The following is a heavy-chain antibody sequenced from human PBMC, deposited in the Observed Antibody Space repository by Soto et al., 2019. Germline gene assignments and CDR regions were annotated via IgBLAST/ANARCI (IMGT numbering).Heavy chain of an antibody. Sequence: SETLSLTCSVSGGSIRDYFWTWVRQPPGKGLEWIGYISSSGTINYNPSLKSRVTISLDTSRNHFSLKLSSVTTVDTAVYFCARDRKLVIPGNYYYYGMDVWGQGTTVTVSS. J-gene: IGHJ6*02. CDR1: GGSIRDYF. CDR3: ARDRKLVIPGNYYYYGMDV. V-gene: IGHV4-59*01. CDR2: ISSSGTI. D-gene: IGHD3-9*01.